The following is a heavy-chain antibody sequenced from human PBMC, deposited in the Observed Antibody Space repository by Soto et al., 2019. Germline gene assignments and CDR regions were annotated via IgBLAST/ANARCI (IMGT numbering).Heavy chain of an antibody. V-gene: IGHV4-31*03. J-gene: IGHJ6*02. CDR3: ARDNPREGAYQPDRGYYYGMDV. CDR1: GGSISSGGYY. CDR2: IYYSGST. D-gene: IGHD2-2*01. Sequence: QVQLQESGPGLVKPSQTLSLTCTVSGGSISSGGYYWSWIRQHPGKGLEWIGYIYYSGSTYYNPSLKGRVTISVDTSKNQFSLKLSSVTAADTAVYYWARDNPREGAYQPDRGYYYGMDVWGQGTTVTVSS.